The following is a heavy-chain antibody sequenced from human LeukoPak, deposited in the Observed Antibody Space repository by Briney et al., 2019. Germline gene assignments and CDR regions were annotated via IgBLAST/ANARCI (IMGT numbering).Heavy chain of an antibody. V-gene: IGHV3-23*01. Sequence: GGSLTLSCSASGFTISSYAMIWVRHPPGNGLEWGSTVIGGGVTTYYADSVKGRLTISIDNSNNTLYLQINNPRGPETAVYYCARGKMYCSGDSCLNWLEPWGQGTLLTVSS. CDR3: ARGKMYCSGDSCLNWLEP. CDR1: GFTISSYA. J-gene: IGHJ5*02. CDR2: VIGGGVTT. D-gene: IGHD2-15*01.